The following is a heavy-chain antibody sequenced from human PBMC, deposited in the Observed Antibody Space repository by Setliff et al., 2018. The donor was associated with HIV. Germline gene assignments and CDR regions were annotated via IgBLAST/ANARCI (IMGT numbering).Heavy chain of an antibody. Sequence: PGESLKISCKGSGYSFTNYWIAWLRQMPGKGLEWMGIIYPGDSDTRYSPSFQGQVTISADKSISTAYLQWSSLKASDTAMYYCARHGQYGSGSYYNRPFDFWGQGTQVTVSS. CDR1: GYSFTNYW. V-gene: IGHV5-51*01. J-gene: IGHJ4*02. CDR3: ARHGQYGSGSYYNRPFDF. D-gene: IGHD3-10*01. CDR2: IYPGDSDT.